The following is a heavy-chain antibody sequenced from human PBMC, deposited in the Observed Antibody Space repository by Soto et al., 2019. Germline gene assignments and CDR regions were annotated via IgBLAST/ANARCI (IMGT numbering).Heavy chain of an antibody. V-gene: IGHV3-9*01. J-gene: IGHJ3*02. Sequence: EVQLVESGGGLVQPGRSLRLSCAASGFTFDDYAMHWVRQAPGKGLEWVSGISWNSGSIGYADSVKGRFTISRDNAKNSLYLQMNSLRAEDTALYYCAKDSSSSDDAFDIWGQGTMVTVSS. CDR2: ISWNSGSI. CDR3: AKDSSSSDDAFDI. D-gene: IGHD6-13*01. CDR1: GFTFDDYA.